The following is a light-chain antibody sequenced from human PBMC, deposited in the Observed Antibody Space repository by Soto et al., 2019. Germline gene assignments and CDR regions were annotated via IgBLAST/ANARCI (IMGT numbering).Light chain of an antibody. Sequence: DIQMTQSPSTLSASVGDRVTITCRASQSISRWLAWYQQKPGKAPNVLIYDASTLESGVPSRFSGSGSGTEFTLIISSLQPDDFATYYCQHYSGSSTWTFGQGTKVEIK. CDR1: QSISRW. J-gene: IGKJ1*01. CDR2: DAS. CDR3: QHYSGSSTWT. V-gene: IGKV1-5*01.